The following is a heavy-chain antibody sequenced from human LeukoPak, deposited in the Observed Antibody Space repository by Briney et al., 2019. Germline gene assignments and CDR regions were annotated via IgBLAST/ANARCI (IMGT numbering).Heavy chain of an antibody. CDR2: ISSSGSTI. D-gene: IGHD2-15*01. Sequence: GGSLRLSCAASGFAFSDYYMSWIRQAPGKGLEWVSYISSSGSTIYDADSVKGRFTISRDNAKNSLYLQMNSLRAEDTAVYYCARAFVGYCSGGSCYQVWFDPWGQGTLVTVSS. CDR3: ARAFVGYCSGGSCYQVWFDP. J-gene: IGHJ5*02. CDR1: GFAFSDYY. V-gene: IGHV3-11*01.